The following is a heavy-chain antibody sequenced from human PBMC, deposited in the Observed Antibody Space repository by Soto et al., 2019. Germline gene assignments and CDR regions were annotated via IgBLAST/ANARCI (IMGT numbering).Heavy chain of an antibody. CDR3: ARIRVRADGNDY. V-gene: IGHV3-72*01. CDR1: GFTFSDHY. J-gene: IGHJ4*02. CDR2: SRNKANSYTT. D-gene: IGHD3-10*01. Sequence: GGSLRLSCAASGFTFSDHYMDWVRQAPGKGLEWVGRSRNKANSYTTEYAASVKDRFTVSRDDSKNSLYLQMNSLKTEDTAMYYCARIRVRADGNDYWGQGTLVTVSS.